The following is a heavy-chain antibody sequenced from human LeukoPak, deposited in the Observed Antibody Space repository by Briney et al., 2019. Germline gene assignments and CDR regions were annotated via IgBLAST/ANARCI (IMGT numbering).Heavy chain of an antibody. CDR2: INHSGST. CDR3: ARGPSRTVRASDI. CDR1: GGSFSGYY. J-gene: IGHJ3*02. Sequence: PSETLSLTCAVYGGSFSGYYWSWIRQPPGKGLEWIGEINHSGSTNYNPSLKSRVTISVDTSKNQFSLKLSSVTAADTAVYYCARGPSRTVRASDIWGQGTMVTVSS. D-gene: IGHD4-4*01. V-gene: IGHV4-34*01.